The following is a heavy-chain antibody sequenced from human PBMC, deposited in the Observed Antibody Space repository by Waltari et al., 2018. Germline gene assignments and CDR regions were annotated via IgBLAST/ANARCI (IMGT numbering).Heavy chain of an antibody. Sequence: EVQLVQSGAEVKKSGESLRISCMASGYKFTDYWITWVRQMPGKGLEWMGRIDPSVSYTNYSPSFQCHVTISVDKSNSTAFLQWSSLKAPDTAMYYCARQGRNVVVTAYYYNGLDVWGQGTTVTVSS. J-gene: IGHJ6*02. D-gene: IGHD2-21*02. CDR1: GYKFTDYW. V-gene: IGHV5-10-1*03. CDR2: IDPSVSYT. CDR3: ARQGRNVVVTAYYYNGLDV.